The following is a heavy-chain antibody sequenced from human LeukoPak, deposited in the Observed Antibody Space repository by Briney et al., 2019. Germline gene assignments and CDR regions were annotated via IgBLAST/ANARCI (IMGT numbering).Heavy chain of an antibody. Sequence: GGSLRLSCVGSGFTFSSYGMQWVRQAPGKGLEWVAIISHDETNKYYADSVKGRFTISKDNSQNALYLQMNSLRAEDTAVYYCAKGSITMVRGSQEKTQRNFFEHWGQGTLVTVSS. J-gene: IGHJ4*02. V-gene: IGHV3-33*05. D-gene: IGHD3-10*01. CDR2: ISHDETNK. CDR3: AKGSITMVRGSQEKTQRNFFEH. CDR1: GFTFSSYG.